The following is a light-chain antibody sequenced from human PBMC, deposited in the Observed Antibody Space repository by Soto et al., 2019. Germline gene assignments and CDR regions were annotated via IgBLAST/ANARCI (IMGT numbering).Light chain of an antibody. V-gene: IGLV1-44*01. J-gene: IGLJ2*01. CDR2: TNT. CDR3: AAWDVSLNSVI. CDR1: RSNIGTNP. Sequence: QSVLTQPPSASGTPGQSVSISCSGSRSNIGTNPVNWYQQLPGTAPKLLFYTNTQRPSGVPDRFSASKSGTSASLAISGLQSEDEADYYCAAWDVSLNSVIFGGGTKLTVL.